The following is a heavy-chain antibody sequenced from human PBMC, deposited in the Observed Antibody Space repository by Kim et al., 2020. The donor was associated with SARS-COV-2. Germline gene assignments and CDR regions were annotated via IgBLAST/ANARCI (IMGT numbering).Heavy chain of an antibody. V-gene: IGHV4-31*02. Sequence: YHPSLKCRVTISVDTSKNPFSLKLSSVTAADTAVYYCAREKGGTMANFDYWGQGTLVTVSS. D-gene: IGHD3-10*01. CDR3: AREKGGTMANFDY. J-gene: IGHJ4*02.